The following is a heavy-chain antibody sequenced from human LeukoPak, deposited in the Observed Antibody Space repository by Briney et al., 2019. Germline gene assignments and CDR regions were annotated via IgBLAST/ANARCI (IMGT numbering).Heavy chain of an antibody. CDR1: GFTFDDYA. J-gene: IGHJ4*02. D-gene: IGHD6-19*01. Sequence: GGSLRLSCAASGFTFDDYAMHWVRQAPGKGLEWVSGISWNSGSIGYADSVKGRFTISRDNAKNSLYLQMNSLRAEDTALYYCAKGGSSGWYGYWGQGTLVTVSS. CDR3: AKGGSSGWYGY. CDR2: ISWNSGSI. V-gene: IGHV3-9*01.